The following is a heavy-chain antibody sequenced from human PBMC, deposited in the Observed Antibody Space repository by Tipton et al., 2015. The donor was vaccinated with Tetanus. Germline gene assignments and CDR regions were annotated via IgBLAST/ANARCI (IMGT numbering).Heavy chain of an antibody. CDR3: ARDFIAAAGSRDY. CDR1: GFTFSSYS. V-gene: IGHV3-21*01. D-gene: IGHD6-13*01. J-gene: IGHJ4*02. CDR2: ISSSSSYI. Sequence: SLRLSCAASGFTFSSYSMNWVRQAPGKGLEWVSSISSSSSYIYYADSVKGRFTISRDNAKNSLYLQMNSLRAEDTAVYYCARDFIAAAGSRDYWGQGTLVTVSS.